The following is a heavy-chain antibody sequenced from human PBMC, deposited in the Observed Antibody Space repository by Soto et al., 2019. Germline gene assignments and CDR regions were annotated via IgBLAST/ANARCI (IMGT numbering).Heavy chain of an antibody. J-gene: IGHJ4*02. CDR1: GGSITSNW. Sequence: QVQLQESGPGLMKPSGTLSLTCAVSGGSITSNWWSWVRQPPGKGLEWIAEIFHTGSANYNPSLMGRLTISMDKSRNHLSLNLNSVPAAETAVYYCARHIAVSGTRGFDHWGQGTLVTVSS. CDR3: ARHIAVSGTRGFDH. D-gene: IGHD2-21*01. CDR2: IFHTGSA. V-gene: IGHV4-4*02.